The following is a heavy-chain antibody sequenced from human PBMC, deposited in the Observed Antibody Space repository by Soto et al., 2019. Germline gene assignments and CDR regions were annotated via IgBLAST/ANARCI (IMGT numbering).Heavy chain of an antibody. CDR2: INHSGST. CDR3: ARGGRQQGTDGYYMDV. V-gene: IGHV4-34*01. J-gene: IGHJ6*03. Sequence: SETLSLTCAVYGGSFSGYYWSWIRQPPGKGLEWIGEINHSGSTNYNPSLKSRVTISVDTSKNQFSLKLSSVTAADTAVYYCARGGRQQGTDGYYMDVWGKGTTVTVSS. D-gene: IGHD6-13*01. CDR1: GGSFSGYY.